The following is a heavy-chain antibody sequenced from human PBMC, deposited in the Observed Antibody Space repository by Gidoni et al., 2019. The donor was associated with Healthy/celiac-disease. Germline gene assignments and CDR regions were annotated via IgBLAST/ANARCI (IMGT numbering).Heavy chain of an antibody. CDR2: INAGNGNT. V-gene: IGHV1-3*01. D-gene: IGHD6-19*01. CDR1: GYTFPSYA. CDR3: ARDREGSGWLGYYFDY. Sequence: QVQLVQSGAEVTKPGSSVKVSCKASGYTFPSYAMPWVRQAPGQRLEWMGWINAGNGNTKYSQQFQGRVTITRDTSASTAYMELSSLRSEDTAVYYCARDREGSGWLGYYFDYWGQGTLVTVSS. J-gene: IGHJ4*02.